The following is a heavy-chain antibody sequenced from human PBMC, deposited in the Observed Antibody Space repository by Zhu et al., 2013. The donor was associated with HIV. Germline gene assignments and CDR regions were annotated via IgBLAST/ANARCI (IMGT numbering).Heavy chain of an antibody. D-gene: IGHD3-10*01. J-gene: IGHJ3*01. Sequence: QVQLLQSGPQVTKPGASMRLSCQTSGYTFTAYYLHWVRQAPGQRPEWMGWINPYNGATSSAQNFRGRVTMTRDTSLSTAYMELTSLTSDDTGVYYCARDPLIKISGNALDVWGQGTMVTVSS. CDR1: GYTFTAYY. CDR2: INPYNGAT. V-gene: IGHV1-2*02. CDR3: ARDPLIKISGNALDV.